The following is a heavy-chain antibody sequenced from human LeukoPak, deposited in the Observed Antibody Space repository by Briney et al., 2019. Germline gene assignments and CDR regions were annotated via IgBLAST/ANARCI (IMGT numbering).Heavy chain of an antibody. CDR3: ATGRNDYDAFDI. D-gene: IGHD4-11*01. CDR1: GYTFTSYG. J-gene: IGHJ3*02. V-gene: IGHV1-18*01. CDR2: ISAYNGNT. Sequence: ASVKVSCKASGYTFTSYGISWVRQAPGQGLEWMGWISAYNGNTNYAQKLQGRVTMTTDTSTSTAYTELRSLRSDNTAVYYCATGRNDYDAFDIWGQGTMVTVSS.